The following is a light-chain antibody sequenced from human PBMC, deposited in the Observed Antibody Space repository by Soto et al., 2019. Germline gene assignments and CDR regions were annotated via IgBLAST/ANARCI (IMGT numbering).Light chain of an antibody. J-gene: IGLJ1*01. Sequence: QSALTQPRSVSGSPGQSVTISCTGTSSDVGGYNYVSWYQQHPGKAPKVMIYDVSKRPSGVPDRFSGSKSGNTASLTISGLQAEDDADYYCCSYAGSPYVFGTGTKVTVL. CDR2: DVS. CDR1: SSDVGGYNY. CDR3: CSYAGSPYV. V-gene: IGLV2-11*01.